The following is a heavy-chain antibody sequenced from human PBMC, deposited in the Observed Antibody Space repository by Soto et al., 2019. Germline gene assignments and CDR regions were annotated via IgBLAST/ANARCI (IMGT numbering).Heavy chain of an antibody. CDR2: ISSSGSTI. J-gene: IGHJ6*02. D-gene: IGHD3-10*01. CDR1: GFTFSDYY. CDR3: ASALWFGELLSYYYGMDV. V-gene: IGHV3-11*01. Sequence: PGWSLRLSCAASGFTFSDYYMSWIRQAPGKGLEWVSYISSSGSTIYYADSVKGRFTISRDNAKNSLYLQMNSLRAEDTAVYYCASALWFGELLSYYYGMDVWGQGSTVTVSS.